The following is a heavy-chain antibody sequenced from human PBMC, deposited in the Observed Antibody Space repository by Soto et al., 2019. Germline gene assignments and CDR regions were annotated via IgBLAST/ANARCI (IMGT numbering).Heavy chain of an antibody. CDR1: EFTFSSYW. V-gene: IGHV3-7*05. Sequence: GGSLRLSCAASEFTFSSYWMNWVRQAPGKGLEWVANIKEDGSEKYYVDSVKGRFTISRDNAKNSLYLQMNSLRGEDTAVYYCARDLGAPGRGSAVGYYYHYGMDVWGQGTTVTV. CDR2: IKEDGSEK. J-gene: IGHJ6*02. CDR3: ARDLGAPGRGSAVGYYYHYGMDV. D-gene: IGHD2-2*01.